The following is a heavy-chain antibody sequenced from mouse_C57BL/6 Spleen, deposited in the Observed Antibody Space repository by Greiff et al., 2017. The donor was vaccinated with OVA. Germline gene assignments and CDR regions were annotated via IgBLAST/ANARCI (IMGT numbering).Heavy chain of an antibody. V-gene: IGHV14-1*01. D-gene: IGHD2-4*01. Sequence: VQLQQSGAELVRPGASVKLSCTASGFNIKDYYMHWVKQRPEQGLEWIGRIDPEDGYPEYAPQFQGKATMTADTSSNTAYLQLSSLTSEDTAVYYCTGDDYGFAYWGQGTLVTVSA. CDR2: IDPEDGYP. J-gene: IGHJ3*01. CDR3: TGDDYGFAY. CDR1: GFNIKDYY.